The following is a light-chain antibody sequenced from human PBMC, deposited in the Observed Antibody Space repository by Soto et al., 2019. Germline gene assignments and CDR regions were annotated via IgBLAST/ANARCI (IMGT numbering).Light chain of an antibody. Sequence: QSALTQPASVSGSPGQSITISCTGTSSDIGGYILVSWYQQEPGKAPKLMIYEGRKRPSGVSNRFSGSKSGNTASLTISGLQAEDEADYYCFSYRSTGILLFGGGTKVTVL. CDR1: SSDIGGYIL. CDR2: EGR. V-gene: IGLV2-14*02. J-gene: IGLJ2*01. CDR3: FSYRSTGILL.